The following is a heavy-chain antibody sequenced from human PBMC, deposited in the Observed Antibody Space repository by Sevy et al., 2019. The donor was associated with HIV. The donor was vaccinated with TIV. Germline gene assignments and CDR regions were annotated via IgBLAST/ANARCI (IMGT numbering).Heavy chain of an antibody. CDR3: ATHRGQWLFTAVFDY. Sequence: GGSLRLSCAASGFTFSTYGLSWVRQAPGKGLEWVSAISGSGGSTYYADSVKGRFTISRDNSKNTLYLKMNSLRAKDTAVYYCATHRGQWLFTAVFDYWGQGTLVTVSS. CDR1: GFTFSTYG. CDR2: ISGSGGST. J-gene: IGHJ4*02. V-gene: IGHV3-23*01. D-gene: IGHD6-19*01.